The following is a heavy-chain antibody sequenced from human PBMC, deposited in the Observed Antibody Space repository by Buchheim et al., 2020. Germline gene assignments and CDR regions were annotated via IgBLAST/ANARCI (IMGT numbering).Heavy chain of an antibody. J-gene: IGHJ5*02. CDR3: ARGPSIFGVVTSRTNWFDP. D-gene: IGHD3-3*01. CDR2: IYYSGST. CDR1: GGSISSSSYY. Sequence: QLQLQESGPGLVKPSETLSLTCTVSGGSISSSSYYWGWIRQPPGKGLEWIGSIYYSGSTYYNPSLKSRVTISVDTSKNQFSLKLSSVTAADTAVYYCARGPSIFGVVTSRTNWFDPWGQGTL. V-gene: IGHV4-39*01.